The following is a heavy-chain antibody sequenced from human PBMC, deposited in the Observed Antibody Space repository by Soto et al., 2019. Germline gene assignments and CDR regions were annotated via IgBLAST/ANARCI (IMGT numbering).Heavy chain of an antibody. V-gene: IGHV4-39*01. D-gene: IGHD2-8*01. CDR2: IYYSGTS. CDR1: GGSISDDTYY. CDR3: ARLHCTSPGRVPIYP. J-gene: IGHJ5*02. Sequence: SETLSLTSTVSGGSISDDTYYWGWIRQPPGKGLEWIGSIYYSGTSSYNPSLESRVTMSVDTSKKQLSLRLRSVTATDTAVYYRARLHCTSPGRVPIYPWGHGTLVTVSS.